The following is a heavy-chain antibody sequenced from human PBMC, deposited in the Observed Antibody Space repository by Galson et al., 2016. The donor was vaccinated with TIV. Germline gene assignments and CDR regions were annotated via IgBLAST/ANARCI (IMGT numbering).Heavy chain of an antibody. CDR1: GFTFGHYA. CDR2: ITSKTYGATT. Sequence: SLRLSCAASGFTFGHYAVNWFRQAPWKGREWVGFITSKTYGATTEYAASVKGRFTISRDDSRNIAYLQMNSLKTEDTALYYCTRTAMGSTRNAFDIWGQGTVVTVSS. J-gene: IGHJ3*02. D-gene: IGHD1-1*01. V-gene: IGHV3-49*03. CDR3: TRTAMGSTRNAFDI.